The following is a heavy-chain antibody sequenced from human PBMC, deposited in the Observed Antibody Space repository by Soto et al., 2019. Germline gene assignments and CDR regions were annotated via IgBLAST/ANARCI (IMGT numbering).Heavy chain of an antibody. V-gene: IGHV2-5*02. D-gene: IGHD3-10*01. Sequence: QITLKESGPTLVKPTQTLTLTCTFSGFSLTTRGVGVGWIRQPPGKDLECLALIYWDYDKRYSPSLQSRLSITQDTSKNQVVLTMINVDPVDTATYYCAYIPSYYQYDWVDPWGQGTLVSVSS. J-gene: IGHJ5*02. CDR3: AYIPSYYQYDWVDP. CDR1: GFSLTTRGVG. CDR2: IYWDYDK.